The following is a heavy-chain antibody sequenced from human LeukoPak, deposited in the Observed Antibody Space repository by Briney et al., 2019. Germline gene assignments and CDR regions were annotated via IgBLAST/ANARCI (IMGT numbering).Heavy chain of an antibody. CDR2: ISYDGNIK. CDR3: ARDFASSGTRYDY. D-gene: IGHD6-19*01. V-gene: IGHV3-30*04. Sequence: RTGGSLRLSCAASGFTFSSYAMHWVRQAPGKGLEWVAVISYDGNIKYYTDSVKGRFTISRDNSKNTLYLQMNSLRAEDTAVYYCARDFASSGTRYDYWGQGTLVTVSS. J-gene: IGHJ4*02. CDR1: GFTFSSYA.